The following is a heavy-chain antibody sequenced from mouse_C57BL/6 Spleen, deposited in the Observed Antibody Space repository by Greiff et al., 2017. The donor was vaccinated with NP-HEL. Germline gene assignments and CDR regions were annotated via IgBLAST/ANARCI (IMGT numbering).Heavy chain of an antibody. CDR2: IHPNSGST. CDR1: GYTFTSYW. CDR3: ARYDNDVGWYFDV. J-gene: IGHJ1*03. V-gene: IGHV1-64*01. Sequence: QVQLQQPGAELVKPGASVKLSCKASGYTFTSYWMHWVKQRPGQGLEWIGMIHPNSGSTNYNEKFKSKATLTVDKSSSTAYMQLSSLTSEDSAVYYCARYDNDVGWYFDVWGTGTTVTVSS. D-gene: IGHD2-4*01.